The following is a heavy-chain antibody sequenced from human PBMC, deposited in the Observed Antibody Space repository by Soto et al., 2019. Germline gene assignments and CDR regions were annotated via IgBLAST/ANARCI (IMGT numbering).Heavy chain of an antibody. CDR3: ARNPGSGSYYGWFDP. CDR2: IYYSGST. D-gene: IGHD3-10*01. V-gene: IGHV4-59*01. CDR1: GGSISSYY. J-gene: IGHJ5*02. Sequence: SETLSLTCTVSGGSISSYYWSWIRQPPGKGLEWIGYIYYSGSTNYNPSLKSRVTISVDTSRNQFSLKLSSVTAADTAVYYCARNPGSGSYYGWFDPWGQGTLVTVSS.